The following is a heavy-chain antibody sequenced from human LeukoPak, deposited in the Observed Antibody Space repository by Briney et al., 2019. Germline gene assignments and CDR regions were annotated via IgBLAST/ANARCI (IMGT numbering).Heavy chain of an antibody. J-gene: IGHJ6*03. CDR2: INPNSGGT. V-gene: IGHV1-2*02. CDR1: GYTFTDYF. D-gene: IGHD6-6*01. CDR3: AGRIAARLHYYYYMDV. Sequence: GASVKVSCKASGYTFTDYFMHWVLQAPGQGLEWMGWINPNSGGTNYAQKFQGRVTMTEDTSTDTAYMELSSLRSEDTAVYYCAGRIAARLHYYYYMDVWGKGTTVTVSS.